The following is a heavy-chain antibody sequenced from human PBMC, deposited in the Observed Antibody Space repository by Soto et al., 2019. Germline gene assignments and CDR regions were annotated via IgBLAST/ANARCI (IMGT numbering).Heavy chain of an antibody. CDR2: IYYSGST. CDR3: ARDSGYSYGSGWFDP. Sequence: QVQLQESGPGLVKPSETLSLTCTVSGGSVSSGSYYWSWIRQPPGKGLEWIGYIYYSGSTNYNPSLKSRVTISVDTSKNQFSLKLSSVTAADTAVYYCARDSGYSYGSGWFDPWGQGTLVTVSS. J-gene: IGHJ5*02. V-gene: IGHV4-61*01. CDR1: GGSVSSGSYY. D-gene: IGHD5-18*01.